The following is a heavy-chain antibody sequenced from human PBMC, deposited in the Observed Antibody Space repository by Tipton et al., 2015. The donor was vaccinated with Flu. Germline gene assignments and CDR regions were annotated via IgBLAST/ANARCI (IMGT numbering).Heavy chain of an antibody. J-gene: IGHJ5*02. V-gene: IGHV4-34*01. CDR3: ARACGSGGNRWFDP. Sequence: TLSLTCAVYSGSFSGYFWSWIRQSLGEGLEWIGEINDRGTINYNPSLKGRVTISVDTSKDQFSLNLSSVTAADTAVYYCARACGSGGNRWFDPWGQGALVTVSS. CDR2: INDRGTI. D-gene: IGHD2-15*01. CDR1: SGSFSGYF.